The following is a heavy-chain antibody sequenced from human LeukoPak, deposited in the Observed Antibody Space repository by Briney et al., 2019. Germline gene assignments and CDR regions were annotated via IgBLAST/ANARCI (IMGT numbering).Heavy chain of an antibody. CDR1: GFTFRSYW. CDR3: ARDLYCSSTSCYYFDY. V-gene: IGHV3-7*01. Sequence: GGSLRLSCAASGFTFRSYWMSWVRQAPGKGLEWVANIKQDGSEKYYVDSVKGRFTISRDNAKNSLYLQMNSLRAEDTAVYYCARDLYCSSTSCYYFDYWGQGTLVTVSS. D-gene: IGHD2-2*01. CDR2: IKQDGSEK. J-gene: IGHJ4*02.